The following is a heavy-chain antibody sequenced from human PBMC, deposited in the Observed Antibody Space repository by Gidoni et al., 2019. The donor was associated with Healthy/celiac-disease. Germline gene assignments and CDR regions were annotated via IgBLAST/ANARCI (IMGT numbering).Heavy chain of an antibody. CDR1: GYSISSGYY. J-gene: IGHJ6*02. CDR2: IYHSGST. D-gene: IGHD5-12*01. V-gene: IGHV4-38-2*01. Sequence: QVQLQESGPGLVKPSETLSLTCAVSGYSISSGYYWGWIRQPPGKGLEWIGSIYHSGSTYYNPSLKSRVTISVDTSKNQFSLKLSSVTAADTAVYYCARAHLNSGYDYYYYYYGMDVWGQGPRSLSP. CDR3: ARAHLNSGYDYYYYYYGMDV.